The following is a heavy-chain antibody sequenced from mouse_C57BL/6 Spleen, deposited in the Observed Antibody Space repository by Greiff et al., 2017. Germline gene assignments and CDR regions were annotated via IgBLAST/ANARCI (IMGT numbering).Heavy chain of an antibody. V-gene: IGHV1-53*01. CDR1: GYTFTSYW. CDR3: ARSYYYGRGDYAMDY. J-gene: IGHJ4*01. CDR2: INPSNGGT. D-gene: IGHD1-1*01. Sequence: QVQLQQSGTELVKPGASVKLSCKASGYTFTSYWMHWVKQRPGQGLEWIGNINPSNGGTNYNEKFKSKATLTVDKSSSTAYMQLSSLTSEDSAVYYCARSYYYGRGDYAMDYWGQGTSVTVSS.